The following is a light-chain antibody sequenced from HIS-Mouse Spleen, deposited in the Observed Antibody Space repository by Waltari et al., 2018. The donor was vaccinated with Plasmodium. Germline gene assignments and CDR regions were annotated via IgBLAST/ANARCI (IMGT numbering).Light chain of an antibody. CDR3: YSTDSSGNHRV. CDR2: KDS. J-gene: IGLJ3*02. Sequence: SYELTQPPSVSVSPGQTARITCPGDALPTQYAYWYQQKPGQSPVLVIYKDSERPSGIPDRFSGSSSGTMATLTISGAQVEDEADYYCYSTDSSGNHRVFGGGTKLTVL. V-gene: IGLV3-10*01. CDR1: ALPTQY.